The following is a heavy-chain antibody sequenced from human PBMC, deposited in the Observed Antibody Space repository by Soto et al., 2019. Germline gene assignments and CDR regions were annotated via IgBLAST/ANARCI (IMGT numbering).Heavy chain of an antibody. CDR2: ISYDGSNK. CDR1: GFTFSSYA. D-gene: IGHD3-10*01. Sequence: PGGSLRLSCAASGFTFSSYAMHWVRQAPGKGLEWVAVISYDGSNKYYADSVKGRFTISRDNSKNTLYLQMNSLRAEDTAVYYCARDEQDYGSGSYLVYWGQGTLVTVSS. V-gene: IGHV3-30-3*01. CDR3: ARDEQDYGSGSYLVY. J-gene: IGHJ4*02.